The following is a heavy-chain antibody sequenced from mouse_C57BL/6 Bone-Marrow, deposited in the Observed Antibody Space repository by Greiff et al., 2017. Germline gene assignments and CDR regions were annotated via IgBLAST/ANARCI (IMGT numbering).Heavy chain of an antibody. CDR3: ANRGVYYGNYDYAMDY. CDR1: GYTFTSYW. Sequence: QVQLQQPGAELVKPGASVKLSCKASGYTFTSYWMHWVKQRPGQGLEWIGMIHPNSGSTNYNEKFKSKATLTVDKSSSTAYMQLSSLTSEDSAVYYCANRGVYYGNYDYAMDYWGQGTSVTVSS. CDR2: IHPNSGST. D-gene: IGHD2-1*01. V-gene: IGHV1-64*01. J-gene: IGHJ4*01.